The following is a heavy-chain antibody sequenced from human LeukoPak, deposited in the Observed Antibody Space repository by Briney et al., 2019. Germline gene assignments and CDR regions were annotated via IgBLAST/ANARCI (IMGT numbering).Heavy chain of an antibody. CDR2: ISSSSSYI. Sequence: GGSLRLSCAASGFTFSSYSMNWVRQAPGKGLEWVSSISSSSSYIYYADSVKGRFTISRDNAKNSLYLQTNSLRAEDTAVYYCARDLQLERAFDIWGQGTMVTVSS. CDR3: ARDLQLERAFDI. D-gene: IGHD1-1*01. J-gene: IGHJ3*02. CDR1: GFTFSSYS. V-gene: IGHV3-21*01.